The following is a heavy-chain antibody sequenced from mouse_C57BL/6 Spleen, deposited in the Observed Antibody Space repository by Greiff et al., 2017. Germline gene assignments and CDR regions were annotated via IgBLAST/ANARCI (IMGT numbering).Heavy chain of an antibody. CDR2: ISPGGGYT. CDR3: ARRDSNYGFDY. D-gene: IGHD2-5*01. V-gene: IGHV1-63*01. J-gene: IGHJ2*01. Sequence: VQLQQSGAELVRPGTSVKMSCKASGYTFTNYWIGWAKQRPGHGLEWIGDISPGGGYTNYNEKFKGKATLTADKSSSTAYMQFSSLTSEDSAIYYCARRDSNYGFDYWGQGTTLTVSS. CDR1: GYTFTNYW.